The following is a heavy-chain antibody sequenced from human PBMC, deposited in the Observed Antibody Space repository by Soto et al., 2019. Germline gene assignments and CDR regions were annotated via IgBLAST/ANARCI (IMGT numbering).Heavy chain of an antibody. CDR2: ISYDGSNK. Sequence: QVQLVESGGGVVQPGRSLRLSCAASGFTFSSYAMHWVRQAPGKGLEWLAVISYDGSNKYYADSVKGRFTISRDNSKNTMYLQMNSLRVEDTAVFYCARVDGNGWWRFFDYWGQGTLVTVSS. V-gene: IGHV3-30-3*01. D-gene: IGHD2-15*01. CDR3: ARVDGNGWWRFFDY. CDR1: GFTFSSYA. J-gene: IGHJ4*02.